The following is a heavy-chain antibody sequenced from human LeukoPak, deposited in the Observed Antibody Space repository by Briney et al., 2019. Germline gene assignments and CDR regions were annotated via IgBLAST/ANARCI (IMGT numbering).Heavy chain of an antibody. D-gene: IGHD3-22*01. CDR1: GFTFSSYA. V-gene: IGHV3-23*01. J-gene: IGHJ4*02. Sequence: PGGSLRLSCAASGFTFSSYAMSWVRQAPGKGLERVSAISGSGGSTYYADSVKGRFTISRDNSKNTLYLQMNSLRAEDTAVYYCAKLGPTMIVVVIASYFDYWGQGTLVTVSS. CDR2: ISGSGGST. CDR3: AKLGPTMIVVVIASYFDY.